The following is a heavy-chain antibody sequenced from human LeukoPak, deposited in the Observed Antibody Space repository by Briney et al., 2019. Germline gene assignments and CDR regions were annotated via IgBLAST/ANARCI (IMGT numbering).Heavy chain of an antibody. D-gene: IGHD6-13*01. J-gene: IGHJ4*02. V-gene: IGHV4-59*08. Sequence: SETLSLTCTVSGGSTSRYYWSWIRQPPGKRLEWLGYIYYSGSTTYNPSHKSRLTMSVDTSKNQNSLKLISLTAADTAVYYCARLPGIAAVWGQGTLVTVSS. CDR1: GGSTSRYY. CDR3: ARLPGIAAV. CDR2: IYYSGST.